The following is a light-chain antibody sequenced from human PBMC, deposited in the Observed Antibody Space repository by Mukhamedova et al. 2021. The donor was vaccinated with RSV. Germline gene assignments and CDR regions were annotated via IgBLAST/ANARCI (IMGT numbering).Light chain of an antibody. CDR3: QQYNSYPWT. J-gene: IGKJ1*01. V-gene: IGKV1-5*03. CDR2: KAS. Sequence: WYQRRVHGKAPKLQIYKASSLASGVPSRFSGSGSGTEFTLTISSLQPDDFATYYCQQYNSYPWTFGQGTKVEIK.